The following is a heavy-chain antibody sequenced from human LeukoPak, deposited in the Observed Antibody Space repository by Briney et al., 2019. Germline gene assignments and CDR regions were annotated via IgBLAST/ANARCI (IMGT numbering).Heavy chain of an antibody. V-gene: IGHV1-69*05. D-gene: IGHD2-2*01. J-gene: IGHJ5*02. Sequence: GSSVKVSCKASGGTFSSYAISWVRQAPGQGLEWMGGTIPIFGTANYAQKFQGGVTITTDESTSTAYMELSSLRSEDTAVYYCARDNCSSTSCYSSNWFDPWGQGTLVTVSS. CDR3: ARDNCSSTSCYSSNWFDP. CDR2: TIPIFGTA. CDR1: GGTFSSYA.